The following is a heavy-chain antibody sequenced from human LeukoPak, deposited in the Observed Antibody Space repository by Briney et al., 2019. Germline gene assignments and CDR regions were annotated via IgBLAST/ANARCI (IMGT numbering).Heavy chain of an antibody. CDR3: ASGPYYDGSRYLAH. CDR2: IWYDGNYK. D-gene: IGHD3-22*01. J-gene: IGHJ4*02. CDR1: GFTFSSYG. V-gene: IGHV3-33*01. Sequence: GRSLRLSCAASGFTFSSYGMHWVRQAPGKGLEWVAVIWYDGNYKYYADSVKGRSTISRDNSKNTLYLQMNSLRAEDTAVYYCASGPYYDGSRYLAHWGQGTLVTVSS.